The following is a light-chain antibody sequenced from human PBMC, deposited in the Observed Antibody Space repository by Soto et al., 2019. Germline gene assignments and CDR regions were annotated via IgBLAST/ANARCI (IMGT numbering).Light chain of an antibody. J-gene: IGKJ2*01. V-gene: IGKV1-39*01. CDR1: QSINIY. Sequence: DIQMTQSPSSLFASVGDRVTVTCRASQSINIYLNWYQQKPGKAPTLLIYGASSLQSGVPSRFSGGGSRTDCTLTISALQPEDFATYYCQQSYRSPYTFGQGTKLEI. CDR2: GAS. CDR3: QQSYRSPYT.